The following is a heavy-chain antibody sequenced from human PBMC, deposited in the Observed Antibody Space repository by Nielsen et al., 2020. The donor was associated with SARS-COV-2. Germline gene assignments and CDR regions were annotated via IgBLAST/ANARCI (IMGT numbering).Heavy chain of an antibody. CDR2: ISWNSGSI. J-gene: IGHJ4*02. Sequence: GGSLRLSCAASGFTFDDYAMHWVRQAPGKGLEWVSGISWNSGSIGYADSVKGRFTISRDNVKNSLYLQMNSLRAEDTAVYYCARLGTAAGLDYWGQGTLVTVSS. D-gene: IGHD6-13*01. V-gene: IGHV3-9*01. CDR3: ARLGTAAGLDY. CDR1: GFTFDDYA.